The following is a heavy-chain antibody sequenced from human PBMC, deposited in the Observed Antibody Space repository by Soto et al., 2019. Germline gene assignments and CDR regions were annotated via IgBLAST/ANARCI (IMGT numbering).Heavy chain of an antibody. CDR1: GYTFTGYY. D-gene: IGHD6-19*01. Sequence: ASVKVSCKASGYTFTGYYMHWVRQAPGQGLEWMGWINPNSGGTNYAQKFQGWVTMTRDTSISTAYMELSRLRSDDTAVYYCARVRIALAGTWDDAFDIWGQGTMVTVSS. J-gene: IGHJ3*02. CDR2: INPNSGGT. V-gene: IGHV1-2*04. CDR3: ARVRIALAGTWDDAFDI.